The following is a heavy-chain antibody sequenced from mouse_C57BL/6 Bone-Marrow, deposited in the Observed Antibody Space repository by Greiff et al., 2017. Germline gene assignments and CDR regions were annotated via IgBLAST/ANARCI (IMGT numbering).Heavy chain of an antibody. V-gene: IGHV1-64*01. CDR2: IHPNSGST. D-gene: IGHD1-1*01. CDR1: GYTFTSYW. J-gene: IGHJ2*01. Sequence: QVQLKQPGAELVKPGASVKLSCKASGYTFTSYWMHWVKQRPGQGLEWIGMIHPNSGSTNYNEKFKSKATLTVDNTSSTAYMQLSSLTSEDSAVYYCARRRIITTVVATDYWGQGTTLTVSS. CDR3: ARRRIITTVVATDY.